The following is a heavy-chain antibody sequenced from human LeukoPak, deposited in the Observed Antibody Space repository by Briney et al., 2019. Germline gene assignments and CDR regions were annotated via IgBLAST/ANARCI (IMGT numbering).Heavy chain of an antibody. J-gene: IGHJ4*02. Sequence: GGSLRLSCAASGFAFSSYAMHWVRQAPGKGLEWVAVISYDGSNKYYADSVKGRFTISRDNSKNTLYLQMNSLRAEDTAVHYCVVVSLGDHSDYWGQGTLVTVSS. V-gene: IGHV3-30-3*01. CDR2: ISYDGSNK. CDR1: GFAFSSYA. D-gene: IGHD3-16*01. CDR3: VVVSLGDHSDY.